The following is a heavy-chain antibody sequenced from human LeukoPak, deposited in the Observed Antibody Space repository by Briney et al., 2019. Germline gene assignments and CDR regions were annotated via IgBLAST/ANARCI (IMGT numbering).Heavy chain of an antibody. CDR1: GGSISSGDYY. V-gene: IGHV4-30-4*01. J-gene: IGHJ4*02. CDR3: ARDRPIAAAGSTIDY. D-gene: IGHD6-13*01. CDR2: IYYSGST. Sequence: SETLSLTCTVSGGSISSGDYYWSWIRQPPGKGLEWIGYIYYSGSTCYNPSLKSRVTISVDTSKNQFSLKLSSVTAADTAVYYCARDRPIAAAGSTIDYWGQGTLVTVSS.